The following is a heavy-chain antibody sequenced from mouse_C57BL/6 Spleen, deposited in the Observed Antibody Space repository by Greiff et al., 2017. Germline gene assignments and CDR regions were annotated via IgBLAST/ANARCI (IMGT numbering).Heavy chain of an antibody. CDR1: GYTFTSYW. V-gene: IGHV1-69*01. D-gene: IGHD1-1*01. J-gene: IGHJ3*01. CDR2: IDPSDSYT. Sequence: QVQLQQPGAELVMPGASVKLSCKASGYTFTSYWMHWVKQRPGQGLEWIGEIDPSDSYTNYNQKFKGKSTLTVDKSSSTAYMQLSSLTSEDSAVYDCARYDYGSSFAYWGQGTLVTVSA. CDR3: ARYDYGSSFAY.